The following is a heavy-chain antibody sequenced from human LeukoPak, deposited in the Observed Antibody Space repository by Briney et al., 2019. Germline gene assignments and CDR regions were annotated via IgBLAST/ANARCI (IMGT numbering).Heavy chain of an antibody. CDR3: ARDRGSGWFYFDY. CDR2: INSDGSGT. D-gene: IGHD6-19*01. J-gene: IGHJ4*02. Sequence: GGSLRLSCAASGFTFSSYWMHWVRQAPGKGLVWVGRINSDGSGTNYADSVRGRFTISRDNAKNTVYLQMNSLRVEDTAVYYCARDRGSGWFYFDYWGQGTLVTVSS. CDR1: GFTFSSYW. V-gene: IGHV3-74*01.